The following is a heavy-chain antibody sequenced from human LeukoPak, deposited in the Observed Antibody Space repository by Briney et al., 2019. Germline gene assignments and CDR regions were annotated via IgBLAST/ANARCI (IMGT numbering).Heavy chain of an antibody. J-gene: IGHJ4*02. V-gene: IGHV4-61*02. Sequence: SETLSLTCTVSGGSISSGSYYWSWIRQPAGKGLEWIGRIYTSGSTNYNPSLKSRVTISVDTSKNQFSLKLSSVTAADTAVYYCARSIAARPTDYGGQGTLVTVSS. CDR1: GGSISSGSYY. CDR2: IYTSGST. CDR3: ARSIAARPTDY. D-gene: IGHD6-6*01.